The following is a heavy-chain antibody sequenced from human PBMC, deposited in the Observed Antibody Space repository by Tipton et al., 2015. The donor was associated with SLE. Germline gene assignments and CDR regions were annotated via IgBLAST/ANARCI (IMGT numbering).Heavy chain of an antibody. CDR3: ARALGVIVIPADY. Sequence: SLRLSCAASGFTFSSYDMHWVRQAPGKGLEWVAVISYDGSNKYYADSVKGRFTISRDNSKNTLYLQMNSLRAEDTAVYYCARALGVIVIPADYWGQGTLVTVSS. CDR1: GFTFSSYD. D-gene: IGHD3-16*02. CDR2: ISYDGSNK. V-gene: IGHV3-30*04. J-gene: IGHJ4*02.